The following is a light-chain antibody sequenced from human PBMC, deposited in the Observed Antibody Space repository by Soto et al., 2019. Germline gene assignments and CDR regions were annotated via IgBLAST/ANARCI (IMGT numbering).Light chain of an antibody. V-gene: IGLV2-8*01. J-gene: IGLJ1*01. CDR3: SSYAGSNNYV. Sequence: SALTQPPSASGSPGQSVTISCTGTSSDVGAYTYVSWYQQHPGKAPKLMIYGVTERPSGVPDRFSGSKSGNTASLTVSGLQTEDEAYYYCSSYAGSNNYVFGTGTKATVL. CDR2: GVT. CDR1: SSDVGAYTY.